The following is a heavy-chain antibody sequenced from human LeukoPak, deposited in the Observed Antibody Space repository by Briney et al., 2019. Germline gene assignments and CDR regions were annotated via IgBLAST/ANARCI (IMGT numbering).Heavy chain of an antibody. CDR2: IDQDGSVK. D-gene: IGHD6-19*01. J-gene: IGHJ4*02. CDR3: ARDLSSLAPSFDN. CDR1: GFTFSNYW. V-gene: IGHV3-7*04. Sequence: GGSLRLSCAASGFTFSNYWMSWVRQAPGKGMEWVANIDQDGSVKYYVDSVKGRVTISRDNAKNSLYLQMNSLRAEATAVYYCARDLSSLAPSFDNWGQGTLVTVSS.